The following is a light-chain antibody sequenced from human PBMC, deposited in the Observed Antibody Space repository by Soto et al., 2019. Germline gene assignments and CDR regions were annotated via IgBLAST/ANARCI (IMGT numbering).Light chain of an antibody. V-gene: IGKV3-20*01. CDR1: QSVSSSY. CDR2: GAS. Sequence: EMVLTQSPGTLSLSPGERATLSCRARQSVSSSYLAWYQQKPGQAPRLLIYGASSRATGIPDRFSGSGSGTDFTLTTSRLESEDFAVYYCLHYGGSPPFTFGPGTKVDIK. CDR3: LHYGGSPPFT. J-gene: IGKJ3*01.